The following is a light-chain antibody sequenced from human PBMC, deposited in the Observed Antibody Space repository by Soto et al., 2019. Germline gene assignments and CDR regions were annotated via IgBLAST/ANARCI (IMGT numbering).Light chain of an antibody. Sequence: AIRMTESPSSLSASTRDRVTITCRASQGISSYLAWYQQKPGKAPKRLIYAASTLQSGVPSRFSGSGSGTDFPIPISCLQSKDFATYSGQQYYSYPRGFGPGTKVDIK. V-gene: IGKV1-8*01. J-gene: IGKJ3*01. CDR3: QQYYSYPRG. CDR2: AAS. CDR1: QGISSY.